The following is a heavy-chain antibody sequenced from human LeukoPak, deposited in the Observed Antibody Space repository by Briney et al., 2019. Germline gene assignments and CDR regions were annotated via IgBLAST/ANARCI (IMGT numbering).Heavy chain of an antibody. D-gene: IGHD2-15*01. CDR3: ASSYCSGGTCYSTGELDY. CDR1: GFTFSSYD. V-gene: IGHV3-48*01. CDR2: ISSSSTTI. J-gene: IGHJ4*02. Sequence: GGSLRLSCAASGFTFSSYDMNWVRQAPGKGLEWVSYISSSSTTIYYADSVKGRFTISRDNAKNSLYLQMNSLRAEDTAVYYCASSYCSGGTCYSTGELDYWGQGTLVTVSS.